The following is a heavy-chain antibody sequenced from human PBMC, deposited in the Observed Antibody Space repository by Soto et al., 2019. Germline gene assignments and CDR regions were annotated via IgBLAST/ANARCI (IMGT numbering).Heavy chain of an antibody. D-gene: IGHD6-13*01. V-gene: IGHV4-31*03. CDR1: GGSISSGGYY. J-gene: IGHJ4*02. CDR3: ARENSRSWYYFDY. CDR2: IYYSGST. Sequence: QVQLQESGPGLVKPSQTLSLTCTVSGGSISSGGYYWSWIRQHPGKGLEWIGYIYYSGSTYYNPSLKSRVTISVDTSKNQCSLKLSSVTAADTAVYYCARENSRSWYYFDYWGQGTLVTVSS.